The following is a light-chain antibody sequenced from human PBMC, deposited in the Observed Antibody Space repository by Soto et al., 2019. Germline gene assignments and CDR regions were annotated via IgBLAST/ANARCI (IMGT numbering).Light chain of an antibody. CDR3: LQYKSYRA. J-gene: IGKJ1*01. V-gene: IGKV1-17*01. CDR2: SAS. Sequence: DIQVTQSPPSLSASVGDRVTITCRASQYIGNYLNWYQHKPGKAPQLLIYSASTLQIGVPSRFSGSVSGTDFTLTISSLQPDDSATYYCLQYKSYRAFGQGTKVDIK. CDR1: QYIGNY.